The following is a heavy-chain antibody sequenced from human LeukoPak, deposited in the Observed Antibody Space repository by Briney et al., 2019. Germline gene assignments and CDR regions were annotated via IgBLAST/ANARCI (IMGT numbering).Heavy chain of an antibody. Sequence: GESLKISCKGSGYSFTTYWIGWVRQMPGKGLEWMGIIYPDDSDTRYSPSFQGQVTISADKSINTASLQWSSLKASDTAMYYCARFVKGSGSYYKKYSYYGMDVWGQGTTVTVSS. J-gene: IGHJ6*02. CDR1: GYSFTTYW. CDR2: IYPDDSDT. V-gene: IGHV5-51*01. D-gene: IGHD3-10*01. CDR3: ARFVKGSGSYYKKYSYYGMDV.